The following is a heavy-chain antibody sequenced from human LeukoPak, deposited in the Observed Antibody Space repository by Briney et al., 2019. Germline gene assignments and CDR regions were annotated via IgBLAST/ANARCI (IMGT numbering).Heavy chain of an antibody. CDR2: IIPIFGTA. Sequence: SVKVSCKASGGTFSSYAISWVRQAPGQGLEWMGGIIPIFGTANYAQKFQGRVTITTDESTSTAYMELSSLRSEDTAVYYCARRRAAAGGLYFDYWGQGTLVTVSS. CDR1: GGTFSSYA. V-gene: IGHV1-69*05. J-gene: IGHJ4*02. D-gene: IGHD6-13*01. CDR3: ARRRAAAGGLYFDY.